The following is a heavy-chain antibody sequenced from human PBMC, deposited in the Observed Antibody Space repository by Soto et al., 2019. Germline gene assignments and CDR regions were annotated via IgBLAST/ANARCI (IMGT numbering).Heavy chain of an antibody. CDR3: ARERCTNGVCYRADYYYYGMDV. D-gene: IGHD2-8*01. J-gene: IGHJ6*02. CDR1: GFTFNSYS. Sequence: EVQLVESGGGLVKPGGSLRLSCAASGFTFNSYSMNWVRQAPGKGLEWVSSISSSGRYIYYADSVKGRFTISRDNAKNSLYLQMNSLRHEDAAMYYCARERCTNGVCYRADYYYYGMDVWGQGSTVTVSS. CDR2: ISSSGRYI. V-gene: IGHV3-21*01.